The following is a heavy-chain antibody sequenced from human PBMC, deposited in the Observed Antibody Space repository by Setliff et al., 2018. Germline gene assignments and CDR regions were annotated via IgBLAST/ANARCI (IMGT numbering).Heavy chain of an antibody. V-gene: IGHV3-48*01. CDR1: GFTFSSYN. CDR2: IISNSLTI. CDR3: ARDEVNCSGSKCYSGFDS. D-gene: IGHD2-15*01. J-gene: IGHJ4*02. Sequence: GGSLRLSCAASGFTFSSYNMNWVRQAPGKGLEWASYIISNSLTIHYADSVRGRFTVSRDNARNSLYLQMNNLRAEDTAVYYCARDEVNCSGSKCYSGFDSWGQGTLVTVSS.